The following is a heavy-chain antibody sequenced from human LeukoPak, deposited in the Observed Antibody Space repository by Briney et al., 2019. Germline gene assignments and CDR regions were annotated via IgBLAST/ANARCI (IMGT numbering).Heavy chain of an antibody. V-gene: IGHV3-23*01. Sequence: GGSLRLSCAASRFTFSTYSMNWVRQAPGKGLEWVSGISGGGGSTYYADSVKGRFTISRDNSKNTLYVQMNSLRAEDTAAYYCAKGRRDAYNYYFDYWGQGTLVTVSS. CDR3: AKGRRDAYNYYFDY. CDR2: ISGGGGST. D-gene: IGHD5-24*01. J-gene: IGHJ4*02. CDR1: RFTFSTYS.